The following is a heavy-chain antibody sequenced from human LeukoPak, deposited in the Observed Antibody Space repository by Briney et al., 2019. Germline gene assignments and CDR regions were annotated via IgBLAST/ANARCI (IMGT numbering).Heavy chain of an antibody. Sequence: PGGSLRLSCATSGYTFSSHSMDWVRQVPGKGLVWVSRINSDGRRTTYADSVKGRFTSSRDNAKNTLYLQMNSLRTEDTALYYCAKGHIVGAITEFDYWGQGTLVTVSS. CDR1: GYTFSSHS. J-gene: IGHJ4*02. CDR2: INSDGRRT. D-gene: IGHD1-26*01. V-gene: IGHV3-74*01. CDR3: AKGHIVGAITEFDY.